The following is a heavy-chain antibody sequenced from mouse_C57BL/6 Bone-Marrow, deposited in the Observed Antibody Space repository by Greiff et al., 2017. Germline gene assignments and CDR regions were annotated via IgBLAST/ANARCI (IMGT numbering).Heavy chain of an antibody. CDR3: ARGGGYTTAYFDV. J-gene: IGHJ1*03. D-gene: IGHD1-2*01. CDR1: GYSITSGYY. CDR2: ISYDGSN. Sequence: EVKLQESGPGLVKPSQSLSLTCSVTGYSITSGYYWNWIRQFPGNKLEWMGYISYDGSNNYNPSPKNRISITRDTYKNQFFLKLNSVTTEDAATYYCARGGGYTTAYFDVWGTGTTVTVSS. V-gene: IGHV3-6*01.